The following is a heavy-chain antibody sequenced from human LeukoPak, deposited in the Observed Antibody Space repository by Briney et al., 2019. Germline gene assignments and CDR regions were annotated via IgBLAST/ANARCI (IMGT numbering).Heavy chain of an antibody. Sequence: ASVKVSCKASGYTFTSYGISWVRQAPGQGLEWMGWISAYNGDTNYAQKLQGRVTMTTDTSTSTAYMELRSLRSDDTAVYYCAKDREYGDYVDYWGQGTLVTVSS. CDR2: ISAYNGDT. D-gene: IGHD4-17*01. V-gene: IGHV1-18*01. J-gene: IGHJ4*02. CDR1: GYTFTSYG. CDR3: AKDREYGDYVDY.